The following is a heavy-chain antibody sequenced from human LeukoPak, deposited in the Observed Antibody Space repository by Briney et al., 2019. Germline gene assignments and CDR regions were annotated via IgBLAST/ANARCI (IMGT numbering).Heavy chain of an antibody. CDR3: ASYSSSSWYVGWFDP. V-gene: IGHV3-23*01. D-gene: IGHD6-13*01. CDR2: ITSSDGGT. J-gene: IGHJ5*02. Sequence: GGSLRLSCSASGFTFRNYAMSWVRRAPGRRLEWVSAITSSDGGTHYADSVKGRFTISRDNAKNSLYLQMNSLRAEDTAVYYCASYSSSSWYVGWFDPWGQGTLVTVSS. CDR1: GFTFRNYA.